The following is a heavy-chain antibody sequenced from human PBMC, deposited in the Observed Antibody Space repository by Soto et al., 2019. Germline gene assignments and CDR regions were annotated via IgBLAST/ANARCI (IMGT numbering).Heavy chain of an antibody. V-gene: IGHV4-39*01. Sequence: SETLSLTCTVSGGSISSSSYYWGWIRQPPGKGLEWIGSIYYSGSTYYNPSLKSRVTISVDTSKNQFSLKLSSVTAADTAVYYCAAVAGTGRLLLFDYWGQGTLVTVS. D-gene: IGHD6-19*01. CDR1: GGSISSSSYY. CDR2: IYYSGST. J-gene: IGHJ4*02. CDR3: AAVAGTGRLLLFDY.